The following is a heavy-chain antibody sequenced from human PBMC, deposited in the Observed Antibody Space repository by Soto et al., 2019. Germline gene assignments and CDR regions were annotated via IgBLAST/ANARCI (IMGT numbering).Heavy chain of an antibody. J-gene: IGHJ2*01. CDR3: ARGYGPIWYFDL. CDR1: GFTFSSYA. D-gene: IGHD2-15*01. Sequence: PGGSLRLSCAASGFTFSSYAMSWVRQAPGKGLEWVSAIGTAGDTYYPGSVKGRFTISRENAKNSLYLQMNSLRAGDTAVYYCARGYGPIWYFDLWGRGTLVTVSS. V-gene: IGHV3-13*04. CDR2: IGTAGDT.